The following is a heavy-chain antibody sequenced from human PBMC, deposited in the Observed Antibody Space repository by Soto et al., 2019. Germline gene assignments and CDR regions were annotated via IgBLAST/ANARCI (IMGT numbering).Heavy chain of an antibody. D-gene: IGHD3-22*01. CDR3: ARAYYYDSSGYWYFDY. CDR1: GFTFSSYS. CDR2: ISSSSSYI. J-gene: IGHJ4*02. Sequence: EVQLVESGGGLVKPGGSPRLSCAASGFTFSSYSMNWVRQAPGKGLEWVSSISSSSSYIYYADSVKGRFTISRDNAKNSLYLQMNSLRAEDTAVYYCARAYYYDSSGYWYFDYWGQGTLVTVSS. V-gene: IGHV3-21*01.